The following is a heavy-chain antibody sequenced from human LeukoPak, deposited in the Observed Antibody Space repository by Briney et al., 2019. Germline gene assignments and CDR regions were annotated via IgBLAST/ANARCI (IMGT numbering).Heavy chain of an antibody. CDR2: FDPGDGET. D-gene: IGHD2-2*01. CDR3: ATAPRIYCSSTSCYAFDI. V-gene: IGHV1-24*01. CDR1: GYTLTELS. J-gene: IGHJ3*02. Sequence: ASVKVSCKVSGYTLTELSMHWVRQAPGKGLEWMGGFDPGDGETIYAQKFQGRVTMTEDTSTDTAYMELSSLRSEDTAVYHCATAPRIYCSSTSCYAFDIWGQGTMVTVSS.